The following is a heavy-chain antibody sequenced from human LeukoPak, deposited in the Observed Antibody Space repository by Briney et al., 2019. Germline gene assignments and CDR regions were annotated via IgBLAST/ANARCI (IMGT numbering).Heavy chain of an antibody. CDR2: IYSGGST. D-gene: IGHD6-6*01. J-gene: IGHJ4*02. Sequence: GGSLRLSCAASGFIVSSNYMSWVRQAPGRGLEWVSVIYSGGSTYYADSVKGRFTISRDNSKNALYLQMNSLRAEDTAVYYCARASIAARPWGCNYWGQGTLVTVSS. V-gene: IGHV3-53*05. CDR3: ARASIAARPWGCNY. CDR1: GFIVSSNY.